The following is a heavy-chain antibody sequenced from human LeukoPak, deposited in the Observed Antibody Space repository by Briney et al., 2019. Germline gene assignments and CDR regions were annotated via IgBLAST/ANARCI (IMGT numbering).Heavy chain of an antibody. V-gene: IGHV1-2*04. J-gene: IGHJ4*02. CDR1: GYTLTELS. CDR3: ARDSCSGGSCYSGLFDY. Sequence: GASVKVSCKVSGYTLTELSMHWVRQAPGQGLEWMGWINPNSGGTNYAQKFQGWVTMTRDTSISTAYMELSRLRSDDTAVYYCARDSCSGGSCYSGLFDYWGQGTLVTVSS. D-gene: IGHD2-15*01. CDR2: INPNSGGT.